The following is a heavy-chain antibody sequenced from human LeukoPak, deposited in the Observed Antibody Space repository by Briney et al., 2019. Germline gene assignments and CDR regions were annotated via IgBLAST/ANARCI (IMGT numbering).Heavy chain of an antibody. CDR2: INSDGSST. J-gene: IGHJ6*03. CDR3: ARQGVDGYNYYYYYMDV. V-gene: IGHV3-74*01. D-gene: IGHD5-24*01. Sequence: GGSLRLSCAASGFTFSSYWMHWVRQAPGEGLVWVSRINSDGSSTSYADSVKGRFTISRDNAKNTLYLQMNSLRAEDTAVYYCARQGVDGYNYYYYYMDVWGKGTTVTISS. CDR1: GFTFSSYW.